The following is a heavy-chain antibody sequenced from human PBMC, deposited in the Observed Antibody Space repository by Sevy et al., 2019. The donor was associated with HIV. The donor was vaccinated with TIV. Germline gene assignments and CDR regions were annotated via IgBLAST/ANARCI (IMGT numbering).Heavy chain of an antibody. V-gene: IGHV3-30-3*01. CDR1: GFTFSGYA. CDR2: ISYDASNK. Sequence: GGSLRLSCTPSGFTFSGYALHWIRQAPGKRLEWLPVISYDASNKYYAESVKGRFTISRDNSKDTLYLQMNSLTTDDTAVYFSARRGDWNSDDIDRPPIYFYGMDVWGQGIPVTVSS. CDR3: ARRGDWNSDDIDRPPIYFYGMDV. D-gene: IGHD1-7*01. J-gene: IGHJ6*02.